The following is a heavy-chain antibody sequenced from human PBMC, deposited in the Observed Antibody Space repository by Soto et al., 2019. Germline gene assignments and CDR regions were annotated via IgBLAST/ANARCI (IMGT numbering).Heavy chain of an antibody. CDR3: AEDCSGGSCYNWFDP. J-gene: IGHJ5*02. CDR2: ISGSGGST. V-gene: IGHV3-23*01. Sequence: GGSLRLSCAASGFTFSSYAMSWVRQAPGKGLEWVSAISGSGGSTYYADSVKGRFTISRDNSKNTLYLQMNSLRAEDTAVYYCAEDCSGGSCYNWFDPWGQGTLVTVSS. D-gene: IGHD2-15*01. CDR1: GFTFSSYA.